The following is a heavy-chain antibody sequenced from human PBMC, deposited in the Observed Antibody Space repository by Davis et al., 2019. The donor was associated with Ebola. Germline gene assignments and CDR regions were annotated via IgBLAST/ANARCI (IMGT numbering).Heavy chain of an antibody. CDR3: ATHYSSSPHFDY. V-gene: IGHV4-59*08. J-gene: IGHJ4*02. CDR1: GGSITSYY. CDR2: IYYSGST. D-gene: IGHD6-6*01. Sequence: SQTLSLTCTLSGGSITSYYWSWIRQPPGKGLEWIGYIYYSGSTNYNPSLKSRVTISVDTSKNQFSLKLSSVTAADTAVYYCATHYSSSPHFDYWGQGTLVTVSS.